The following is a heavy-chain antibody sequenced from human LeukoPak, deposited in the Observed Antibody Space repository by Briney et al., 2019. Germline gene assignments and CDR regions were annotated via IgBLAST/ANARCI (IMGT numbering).Heavy chain of an antibody. Sequence: GSLRLSCVASGFTFSNYAMSWIRQPPGKGLEWIGYIYYTGSTNYNPSLRSRVTISVDTSRNQFSLKLSSVTAADTAVYYCARDSGRIDGMDVWGQGTTVTVSS. J-gene: IGHJ6*02. D-gene: IGHD1-26*01. CDR1: GFTFSNYA. V-gene: IGHV4-59*01. CDR2: IYYTGST. CDR3: ARDSGRIDGMDV.